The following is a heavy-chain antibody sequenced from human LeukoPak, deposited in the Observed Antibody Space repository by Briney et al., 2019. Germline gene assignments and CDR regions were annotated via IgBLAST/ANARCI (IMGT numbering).Heavy chain of an antibody. CDR3: AHRVEYQLLLRSYYYYGMDV. Sequence: SGPTLVKPTQTLTLTCTFSGFSLSTSGVGVGWIRQPPGKALEWLALIYWNDDKRYSPSLKSRLTITKDTSKNQVVLTMTNMDPVDTATYYCAHRVEYQLLLRSYYYYGMDVWGQGTTVTVSS. V-gene: IGHV2-5*01. CDR1: GFSLSTSGVG. CDR2: IYWNDDK. J-gene: IGHJ6*02. D-gene: IGHD2-2*01.